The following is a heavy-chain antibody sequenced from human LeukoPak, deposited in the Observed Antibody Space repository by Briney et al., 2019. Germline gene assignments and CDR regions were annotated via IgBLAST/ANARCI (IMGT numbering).Heavy chain of an antibody. V-gene: IGHV3-23*01. CDR1: GFTFSNYA. J-gene: IGHJ5*02. CDR3: AKEWDGSGTRLGWFDP. CDR2: ISGSGGIT. Sequence: GGSLRLSCAASGFTFSNYAMSWVRQAPGRGLEWVSAISGSGGITYYADSVKGRFTISRDNSKNMLYLQMNSLRAEDTAVYYCAKEWDGSGTRLGWFDPWGQGTLVTVSS. D-gene: IGHD3-10*01.